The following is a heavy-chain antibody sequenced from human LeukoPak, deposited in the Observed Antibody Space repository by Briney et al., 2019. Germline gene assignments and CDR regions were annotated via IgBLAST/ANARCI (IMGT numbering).Heavy chain of an antibody. J-gene: IGHJ6*03. CDR2: IYYSGST. D-gene: IGHD3-3*01. Sequence: SETLSLTCTVSGGSISSYYWSWIRQPPGKGLEWIGDIYYSGSTNYNPSLKSRVTISVDTSKNQFSLKLSSVTAADTAVYYCARARIPDFWSGYSLAGYMDVWGKGTTVTVSS. CDR3: ARARIPDFWSGYSLAGYMDV. V-gene: IGHV4-59*01. CDR1: GGSISSYY.